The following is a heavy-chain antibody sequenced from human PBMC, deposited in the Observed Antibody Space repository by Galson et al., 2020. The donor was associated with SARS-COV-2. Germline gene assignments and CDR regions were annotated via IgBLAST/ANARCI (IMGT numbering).Heavy chain of an antibody. D-gene: IGHD3-22*01. CDR2: IYYGGNTNYSP. V-gene: IGHV4-59*08. CDR1: GDSIRGHY. CDR3: SRHLYYDARGSNVVDI. Sequence: SETLSLTCTVSGDSIRGHYWSWIRQPPGKGLESIGYIYYGGNTNYSPNYNPSLKSRVTILVDSSKNQVSLNLSSVTAADTAVYYCSRHLYYDARGSNVVDIWGQGTMVTVSS. J-gene: IGHJ3*02.